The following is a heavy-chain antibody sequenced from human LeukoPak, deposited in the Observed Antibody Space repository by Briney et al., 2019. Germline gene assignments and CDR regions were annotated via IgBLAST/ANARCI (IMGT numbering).Heavy chain of an antibody. D-gene: IGHD3-10*01. CDR3: AKDWGSGNVLEHAFDI. Sequence: GGSLRLSCAASGFTFSSYGMHWVRQAPGKGLEWVAVISYDGSNKYYADSVKGRFTISRDNSKNTLYLQMNGLRAEDTAVHYCAKDWGSGNVLEHAFDIWGQGTMVTVSS. CDR2: ISYDGSNK. J-gene: IGHJ3*02. CDR1: GFTFSSYG. V-gene: IGHV3-30*18.